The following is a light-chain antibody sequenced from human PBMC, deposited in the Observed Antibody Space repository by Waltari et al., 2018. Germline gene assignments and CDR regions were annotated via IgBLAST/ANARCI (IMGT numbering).Light chain of an antibody. Sequence: IQLTQSPSSLSASVGDRVTITFRASQGINNFLAWYKQKTGTAPKLLIYAASSLQGGVPSRFSGSGSGTDFTLTINGLQPEDFATYYCQQLHTYPRTFGQGTKVEFK. J-gene: IGKJ1*01. CDR3: QQLHTYPRT. V-gene: IGKV1-9*01. CDR1: QGINNF. CDR2: AAS.